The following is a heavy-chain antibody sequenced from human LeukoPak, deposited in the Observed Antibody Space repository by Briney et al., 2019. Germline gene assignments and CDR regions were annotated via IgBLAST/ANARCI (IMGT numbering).Heavy chain of an antibody. CDR1: GYIFSIYA. CDR2: ISAYNGNT. Sequence: ASVKVSCKASGYIFSIYAMIWVRQAPGQGLELMGWISAYNGNTNYAQKLQGRVTMTTDTSTSTAYMELRSLRSEDTAVYYCARQTGSGLFILPGGQGTLVTVSS. V-gene: IGHV1-18*01. D-gene: IGHD3/OR15-3a*01. CDR3: ARQTGSGLFILP. J-gene: IGHJ4*02.